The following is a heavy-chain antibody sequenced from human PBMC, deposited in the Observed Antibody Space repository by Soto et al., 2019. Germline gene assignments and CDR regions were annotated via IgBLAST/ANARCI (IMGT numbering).Heavy chain of an antibody. J-gene: IGHJ4*02. V-gene: IGHV3-48*03. D-gene: IGHD3-22*01. CDR3: ARGSTIIVGNHFDY. CDR2: ISSSGSTI. CDR1: GFTFSSYE. Sequence: GGALGLCCAASGFTFSSYEMSWVRQAPGKGLEWVSYISSSGSTIYYADSVKGRFTISRDNARKSVYLQMNSLRAEDTAVYFCARGSTIIVGNHFDYWGQGTLVPVSS.